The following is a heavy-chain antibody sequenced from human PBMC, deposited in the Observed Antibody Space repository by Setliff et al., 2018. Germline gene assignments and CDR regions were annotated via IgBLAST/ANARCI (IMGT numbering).Heavy chain of an antibody. D-gene: IGHD3-10*01. CDR2: INPNSGGT. CDR3: ARLFQGYDYYKKFDS. V-gene: IGHV1-2*02. CDR1: AYSFTDYY. J-gene: IGHJ4*02. Sequence: ASVKVSCKTSAYSFTDYYIQWVRQAPGQGLEWMGWINPNSGGTKYSPKFQGRVAMTRDTSVTTAFLELSGLAYDDTAVYYCARLFQGYDYYKKFDSWGQGTLVTVSS.